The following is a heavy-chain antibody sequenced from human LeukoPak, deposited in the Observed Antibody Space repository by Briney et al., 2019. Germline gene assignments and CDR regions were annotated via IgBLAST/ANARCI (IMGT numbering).Heavy chain of an antibody. Sequence: GASVKVSCKASGYTFTSYAMHWVRQAPGQRLEXXGWINAGNGNTKYSQQFQGRVTITRDTSASTAYMELSSLRSEDTAVYYCARVNWNDVEVFDYWGQGTLVTVSS. CDR2: INAGNGNT. V-gene: IGHV1-3*01. J-gene: IGHJ4*02. CDR3: ARVNWNDVEVFDY. D-gene: IGHD1-1*01. CDR1: GYTFTSYA.